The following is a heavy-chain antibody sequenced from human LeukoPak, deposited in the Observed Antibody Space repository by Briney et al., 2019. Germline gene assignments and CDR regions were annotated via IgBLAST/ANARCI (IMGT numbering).Heavy chain of an antibody. V-gene: IGHV4-59*01. CDR1: GGSISSYY. J-gene: IGHJ3*02. CDR2: IYYSGST. D-gene: IGHD3-22*01. Sequence: PSETLSLTCTVSGGSISSYYWSWIRQPPGKGLEWIGYIYYSGSTNYNPSLKSRVTISVDTSKNQFSLKLSSVTAADTAVYYCARPHYYDSSGYYGAFDIWGQGTMVTVSS. CDR3: ARPHYYDSSGYYGAFDI.